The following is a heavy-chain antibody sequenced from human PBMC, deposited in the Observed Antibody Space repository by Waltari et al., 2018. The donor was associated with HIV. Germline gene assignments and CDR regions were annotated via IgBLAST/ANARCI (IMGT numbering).Heavy chain of an antibody. V-gene: IGHV3-74*01. CDR2: SKKDGSNK. CDR3: ARGVGYGMDV. J-gene: IGHJ6*02. Sequence: EVQLVESGGGLVQPGGSLRLSCEASGLPVSSNWMHWVRQAPGKGLVWVSVSKKDGSNKRYADSVKGRLTISRGNPKNTLNLQMNRLRAEDTAVYYCARGVGYGMDVWGQGTTVTVSS. D-gene: IGHD2-15*01. CDR1: GLPVSSNW.